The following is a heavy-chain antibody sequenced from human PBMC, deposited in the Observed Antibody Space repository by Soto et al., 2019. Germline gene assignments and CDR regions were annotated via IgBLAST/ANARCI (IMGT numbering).Heavy chain of an antibody. V-gene: IGHV3-23*01. CDR2: ITGSDGST. CDR1: GFPVRSYA. D-gene: IGHD3-3*01. Sequence: EVQLLESGGGLGQPGGSLRLSCAGSGFPVRSYATTWVRQAPGKGLEWVSTITGSDGSTHYGDAVKGRFTISRDSSKNTLFLQMNNLRAEDTAIYYCTKGFGVFEYWGQGTVVTVSS. CDR3: TKGFGVFEY. J-gene: IGHJ4*02.